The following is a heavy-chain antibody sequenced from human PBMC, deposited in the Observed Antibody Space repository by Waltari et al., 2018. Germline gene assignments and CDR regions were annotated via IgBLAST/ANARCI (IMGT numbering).Heavy chain of an antibody. CDR3: ARGGGSGWSSPIFDY. D-gene: IGHD6-19*01. Sequence: QLQLQESGSGLVKPSQTLSLTCAVSGGSISSGGYSWSWIRQPPGKGLEWIGYIHHSWSTYYNPSRKSRVTISVDRSKNQFSLKLSSVTAADTAVYYCARGGGSGWSSPIFDYWGQGTLVTVSS. J-gene: IGHJ4*02. CDR1: GGSISSGGYS. CDR2: IHHSWST. V-gene: IGHV4-30-2*01.